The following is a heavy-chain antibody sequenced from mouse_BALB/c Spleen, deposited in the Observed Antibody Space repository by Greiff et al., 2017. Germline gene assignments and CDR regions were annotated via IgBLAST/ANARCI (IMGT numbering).Heavy chain of an antibody. CDR2: IDPENGNT. CDR1: GFNIKDYY. V-gene: IGHV14-1*02. D-gene: IGHD2-1*01. J-gene: IGHJ3*01. Sequence: VQLQQSGAELVKPGALVKLSCKASGFNIKDYYMHWVKQRPEQGLEWIGWIDPENGNTIYDPKFQGKASITADTSSNTAYLQLSSLTSEDTAVYYCARRNYGNYVGFAYWGQGTLVTVSA. CDR3: ARRNYGNYVGFAY.